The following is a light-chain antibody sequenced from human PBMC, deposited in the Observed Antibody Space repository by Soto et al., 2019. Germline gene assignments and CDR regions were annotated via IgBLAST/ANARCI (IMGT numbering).Light chain of an antibody. CDR2: GAS. CDR3: QQYNTRPPWT. Sequence: EIVMTQSPATLSVSPGERATLSCRASQSVGSNLAWYQQKPGQAPRLLMYGASTRATGVPARFSGSGSGAEFTLTISSLQSEDFAVYYCQQYNTRPPWTFGQGTKVEIE. V-gene: IGKV3-15*01. J-gene: IGKJ1*01. CDR1: QSVGSN.